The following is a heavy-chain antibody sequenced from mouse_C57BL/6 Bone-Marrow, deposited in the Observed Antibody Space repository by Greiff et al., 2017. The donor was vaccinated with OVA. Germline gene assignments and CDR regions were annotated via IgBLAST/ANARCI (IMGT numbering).Heavy chain of an antibody. J-gene: IGHJ1*03. V-gene: IGHV1-26*01. Sequence: VQLQQSGPALVKPGASVKISCKASGYTFTDYYMNWVKQSHGKSLEWIGHFNPNNGGTSNNQQFKGKATLTVDKSSSTAYMGHRSRTTEDSAVYYCARKGFRHWGFDVGGTGTSVT. CDR1: GYTFTDYY. CDR2: FNPNNGGT. CDR3: ARKGFRHWGFDV.